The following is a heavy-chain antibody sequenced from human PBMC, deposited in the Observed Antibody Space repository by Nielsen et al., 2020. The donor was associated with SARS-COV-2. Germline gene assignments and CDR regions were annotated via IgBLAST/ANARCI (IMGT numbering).Heavy chain of an antibody. V-gene: IGHV1-69*01. J-gene: IGHJ6*02. D-gene: IGHD6-13*01. CDR3: ARDGGYSSSWSQGSYGMDV. Sequence: WVRQAPGQGLEWMGGTIPIFGTANYAQKFQGRVTITADESTSTAYMELSSLRSEDTAVYYCARDGGYSSSWSQGSYGMDVWGQGTTVTVSS. CDR2: TIPIFGTA.